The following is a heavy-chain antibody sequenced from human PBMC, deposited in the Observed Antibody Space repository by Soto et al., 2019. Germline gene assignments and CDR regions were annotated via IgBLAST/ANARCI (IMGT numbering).Heavy chain of an antibody. V-gene: IGHV3-15*07. CDR1: GFTFSNAW. D-gene: IGHD5-12*01. Sequence: EVQLVESGGGLVKPGGSLRLSCAGSGFTFSNAWMNWDRQAPGKGLEWVGRIKSKPNGGTTDYPAPVKGRFVISRDDSKNTVYLQINSLENEDTATYYCSTGGYYFDYWGRGIQVTVSS. CDR3: STGGYYFDY. CDR2: IKSKPNGGTT. J-gene: IGHJ4*02.